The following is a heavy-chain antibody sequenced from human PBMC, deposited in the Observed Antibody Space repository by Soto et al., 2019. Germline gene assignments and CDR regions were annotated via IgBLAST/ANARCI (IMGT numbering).Heavy chain of an antibody. V-gene: IGHV4-59*08. CDR1: GGSISSYY. CDR3: ARQTLGYCTNGVCAPYDY. CDR2: IYYSGST. Sequence: SETLSLTCTVSGGSISSYYWSWIRQPPGKGLEWIGYIYYSGSTNYNPSLKSRVTISVDTSKNQFSLKLSSVTAADTAVYYCARQTLGYCTNGVCAPYDYWGQGTLVTVSS. D-gene: IGHD2-8*01. J-gene: IGHJ4*02.